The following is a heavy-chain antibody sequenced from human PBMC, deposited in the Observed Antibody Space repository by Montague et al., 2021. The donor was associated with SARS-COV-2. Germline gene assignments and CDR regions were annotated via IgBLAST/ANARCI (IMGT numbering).Heavy chain of an antibody. CDR1: GFTFSNFF. D-gene: IGHD4-17*01. Sequence: SLRLSCAASGFTFSNFFINWVRQASGKGLEWVSSITSSGDYIWYADSLKGRFTGSRDNAKNSVYLQMSSLRAEDTAVYYCARELGRTGAFDIWGQGTAVTVSS. CDR3: ARELGRTGAFDI. J-gene: IGHJ3*02. CDR2: ITSSGDYI. V-gene: IGHV3-21*01.